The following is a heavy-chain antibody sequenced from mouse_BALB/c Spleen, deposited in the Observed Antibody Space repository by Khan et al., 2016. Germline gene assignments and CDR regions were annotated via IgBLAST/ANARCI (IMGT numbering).Heavy chain of an antibody. D-gene: IGHD1-1*01. Sequence: QIQLVQSGPELKKPGKTVKISCKASGYTFTNYGMNWVKQAPGKGLKWMGWINTYSGESTYADDFKGRFVFSLETSANTAYLQINNLKNEDTATYFGARYRYYDGSSRYFDVWGAGTTVTVSS. J-gene: IGHJ1*01. CDR1: GYTFTNYG. CDR3: ARYRYYDGSSRYFDV. CDR2: INTYSGES. V-gene: IGHV9-3-1*01.